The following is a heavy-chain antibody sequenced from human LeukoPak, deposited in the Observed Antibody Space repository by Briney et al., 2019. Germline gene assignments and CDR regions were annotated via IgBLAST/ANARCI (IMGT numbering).Heavy chain of an antibody. D-gene: IGHD3-10*01. V-gene: IGHV5-10-1*01. CDR3: ARRGYYYYGMDV. CDR1: GHSFTSYW. Sequence: GESLKISFKDSGHSFTSYWISWVRQMPGKGLEWMGRIDPSDSYTNYSPSFQGHVTISVDKSISTAYLQWNSLKASDSAMYYCARRGYYYYGMDVWGQGTTVTVSS. J-gene: IGHJ6*02. CDR2: IDPSDSYT.